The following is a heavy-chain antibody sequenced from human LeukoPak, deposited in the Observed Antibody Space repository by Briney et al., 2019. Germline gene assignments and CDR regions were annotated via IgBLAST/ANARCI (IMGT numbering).Heavy chain of an antibody. V-gene: IGHV4-30-4*08. D-gene: IGHD1-26*01. J-gene: IGHJ4*02. Sequence: SQTLSLTCTVSGGSISSGDYYWSWIRPPPGKGLEGIGYIYYSGSTYYNPSLKSRVTISVDTSKNQFSLKLSSVTAADTAVYYCARAGKELDLDYWGQGTLVTVSS. CDR1: GGSISSGDYY. CDR3: ARAGKELDLDY. CDR2: IYYSGST.